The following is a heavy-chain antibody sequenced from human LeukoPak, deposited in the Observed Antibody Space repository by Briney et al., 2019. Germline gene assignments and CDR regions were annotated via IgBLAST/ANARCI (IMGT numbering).Heavy chain of an antibody. CDR3: AKSSASQRGYYGMDV. Sequence: GGSLRLSCAASRFTFRSYAMSWVRQAPGKGLEWVSPISCSGDTTYYADSVKGRFAISRDSSKNTLSLQMNSLRVEDTGVYFCAKSSASQRGYYGMDVWGQGTTVTVSS. J-gene: IGHJ6*02. D-gene: IGHD6-25*01. CDR2: ISCSGDTT. CDR1: RFTFRSYA. V-gene: IGHV3-23*01.